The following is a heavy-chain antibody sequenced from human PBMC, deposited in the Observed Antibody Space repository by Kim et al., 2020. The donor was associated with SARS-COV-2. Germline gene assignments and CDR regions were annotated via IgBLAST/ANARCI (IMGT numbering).Heavy chain of an antibody. V-gene: IGHV4-39*07. D-gene: IGHD2-2*01. CDR2: LYNNDNT. Sequence: SETLSLTCTVSGGTINSRLHYWGWIRQPPGKGLEWIGSLYNNDNTYYSPSLKSRVTTSVDTSKNQFSLKLRSLTAADTAVYFCARLYDTSSHFHSSAFD. J-gene: IGHJ3*02. CDR3: ARLYDTSSHFHSSAFD. CDR1: GGTINSRLHY.